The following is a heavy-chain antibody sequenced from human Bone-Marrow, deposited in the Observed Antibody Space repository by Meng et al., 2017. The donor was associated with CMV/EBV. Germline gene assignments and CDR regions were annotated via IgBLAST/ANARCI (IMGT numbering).Heavy chain of an antibody. J-gene: IGHJ4*02. V-gene: IGHV3-30*04. CDR1: GFTFSSYA. CDR2: ISYDGSNK. D-gene: IGHD4-11*01. Sequence: GGSLRLSCAASGFTFSSYAMHWVRQAPGKGLEWVAVISYDGSNKYYADSVKGRFTISRDNAKNSLYLQMNSLRAEDTAVYYCARDLFSNKPRYYFDYWGQGMLVTVSS. CDR3: ARDLFSNKPRYYFDY.